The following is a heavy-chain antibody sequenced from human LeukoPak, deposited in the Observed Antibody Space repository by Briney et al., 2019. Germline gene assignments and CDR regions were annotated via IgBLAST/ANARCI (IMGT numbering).Heavy chain of an antibody. V-gene: IGHV4-38-2*02. CDR2: IYHSGST. CDR1: GYSISSSYY. D-gene: IGHD6-13*01. CDR3: ARDSSSSFSFDY. Sequence: KSSETLSLTCTVSGYSISSSYYWGWIRQPPGKGLEWIGSIYHSGSTYYNPSLKSRVTISVDTSKNQFSLKLSSVTAADTAVYYCARDSSSSFSFDYWGQGTLVTVSS. J-gene: IGHJ4*02.